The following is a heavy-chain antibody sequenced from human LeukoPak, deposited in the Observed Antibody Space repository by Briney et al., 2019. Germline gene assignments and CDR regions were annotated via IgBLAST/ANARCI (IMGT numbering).Heavy chain of an antibody. CDR2: MNPNSGNT. Sequence: ASVKVSCKASGYTFTSYDINWVRQATGQGLEWMGWMNPNSGNTNYAQNLQGRVTMTTDTSTSTAFMELRSLRSDDTAVYYCARTYYYDSSGYYYLDVDYWGQGTLVTVSS. V-gene: IGHV1-18*01. CDR1: GYTFTSYD. D-gene: IGHD3-22*01. J-gene: IGHJ4*02. CDR3: ARTYYYDSSGYYYLDVDY.